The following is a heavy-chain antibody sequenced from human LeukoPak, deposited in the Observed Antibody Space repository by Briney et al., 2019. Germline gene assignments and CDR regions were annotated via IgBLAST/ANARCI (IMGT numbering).Heavy chain of an antibody. CDR3: ARASAAGSYYFDY. J-gene: IGHJ4*02. D-gene: IGHD6-13*01. CDR1: GYTFTGYY. CDR2: IIPIFGTA. V-gene: IGHV1-69*13. Sequence: SVKVSCKASGYTFTGYYMHWVRQAPGQGLEWMGGIIPIFGTANYAQKFQGRVTITADESTSTAYMELSSLRSEDTAVYYCARASAAGSYYFDYWGQGTLVTVSP.